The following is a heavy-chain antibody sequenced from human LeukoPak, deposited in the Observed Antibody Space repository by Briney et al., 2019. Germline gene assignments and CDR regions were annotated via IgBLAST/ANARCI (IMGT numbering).Heavy chain of an antibody. CDR3: AKDHRSGWRDFDY. CDR2: ISGSGGST. J-gene: IGHJ4*02. V-gene: IGHV3-23*01. Sequence: GGSLRLSCAASGFTFSSYAMSWVRQAPGKGLEWVSIISGSGGSTYHADSVKGRFTISRDNSKNTLYLQMNSLRAEDAAVYYCAKDHRSGWRDFDYWGQGTLVTVSS. CDR1: GFTFSSYA. D-gene: IGHD6-19*01.